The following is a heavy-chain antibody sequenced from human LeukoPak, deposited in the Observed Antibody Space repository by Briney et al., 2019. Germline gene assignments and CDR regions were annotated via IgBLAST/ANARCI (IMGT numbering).Heavy chain of an antibody. CDR3: VRVGDYYDNRGFSSDAFDI. Sequence: GGSLRLSCAASGFTFSSYSMNWVRQAPGKGLEWVSSISSSSSYIYYADSVKGRFTISRDNAKNSLYLHMNSLRAEDTAVYYCVRVGDYYDNRGFSSDAFDIWGLGTMVTVS. V-gene: IGHV3-21*04. CDR2: ISSSSSYI. CDR1: GFTFSSYS. J-gene: IGHJ3*02. D-gene: IGHD3-22*01.